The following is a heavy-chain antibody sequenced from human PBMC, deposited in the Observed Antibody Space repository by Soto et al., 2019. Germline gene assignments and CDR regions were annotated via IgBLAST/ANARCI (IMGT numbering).Heavy chain of an antibody. Sequence: ASVKVSCKASGYIFMTYARYWVRQATGQSLEWMGWINAGNGNTKYSQKFQDRVTITRDTSANTVYMEVASLTFEDSAVYYCARDGVAYDYWGQGTLVTVSS. D-gene: IGHD2-15*01. CDR2: INAGNGNT. CDR1: GYIFMTYA. J-gene: IGHJ4*02. V-gene: IGHV1-3*01. CDR3: ARDGVAYDY.